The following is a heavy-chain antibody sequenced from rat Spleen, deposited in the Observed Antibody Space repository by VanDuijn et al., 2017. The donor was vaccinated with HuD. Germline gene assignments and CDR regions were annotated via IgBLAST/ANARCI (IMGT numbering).Heavy chain of an antibody. Sequence: EVQLVESGGGLVQPGRSLKLSCVASGFTFNNYWMTWIRQAPGKGLEWVASITNNGGRTYYSDSVKGRFTISRDNAKSTLYLQMNSLRSEDTATYYCCGPFDYWGQGVMVSVSS. CDR1: GFTFNNYW. V-gene: IGHV5-31*01. CDR2: ITNNGGRT. CDR3: CGPFDY. J-gene: IGHJ2*01.